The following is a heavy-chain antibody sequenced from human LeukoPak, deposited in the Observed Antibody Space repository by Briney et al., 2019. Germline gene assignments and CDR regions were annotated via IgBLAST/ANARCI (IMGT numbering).Heavy chain of an antibody. J-gene: IGHJ4*02. CDR3: ARGVQLERKYYFDY. V-gene: IGHV4-34*01. CDR2: INHSGST. CDR1: GGSFSGYY. D-gene: IGHD1-1*01. Sequence: TSETLSLTCAVYGGSFSGYYWSWIRQPPGKGLEWIGEINHSGSTNYNPSLKSRVTISVDTSKNRFSLKLSSVTAADTAVYYCARGVQLERKYYFDYWGQGTLVTVSS.